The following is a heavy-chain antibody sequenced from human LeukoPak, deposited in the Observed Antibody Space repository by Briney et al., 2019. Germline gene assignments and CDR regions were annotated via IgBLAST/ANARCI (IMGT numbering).Heavy chain of an antibody. Sequence: GGSLRLSCAASGFRFSNFAMSWVRQAPGKGLEWVSLIIGSSGDTLYADSVKGRFTISRDISKNRLYLRMNSLRAEDTALYYCAKGAYDYIEMGYFDDWGQGTLVTVSS. V-gene: IGHV3-23*01. D-gene: IGHD5-12*01. CDR1: GFRFSNFA. CDR2: IIGSSGDT. CDR3: AKGAYDYIEMGYFDD. J-gene: IGHJ4*02.